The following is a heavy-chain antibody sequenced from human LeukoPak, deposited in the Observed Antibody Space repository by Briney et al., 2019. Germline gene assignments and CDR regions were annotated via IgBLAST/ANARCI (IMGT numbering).Heavy chain of an antibody. CDR2: IYHSGST. CDR3: ARVGYYYYYMDV. CDR1: GGSISSYY. V-gene: IGHV4-59*12. Sequence: PSETLSLTCTVSGGSISSYYWSWIRQPPGKGLEWIGSIYHSGSTYYYPSLKSRVTISVDTSKNQFSLKLSSVTAADTAVYYCARVGYYYYYMDVWGKGTTVTISS. J-gene: IGHJ6*03.